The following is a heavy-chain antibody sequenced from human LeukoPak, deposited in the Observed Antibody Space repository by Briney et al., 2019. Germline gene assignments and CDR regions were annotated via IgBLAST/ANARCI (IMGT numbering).Heavy chain of an antibody. CDR1: GFTFSSYA. V-gene: IGHV3-23*01. D-gene: IGHD3-3*01. Sequence: GGSLRLSCAASGFTFSSYAMSWVRQAPGKGLEWVSAISGSGGSTYYADSVKGRFTTSRDDSKNTLYLQMNSLRAEDTAVYYCAKTKDFWSGYYPDCWGQGTLVTVSS. CDR2: ISGSGGST. J-gene: IGHJ4*02. CDR3: AKTKDFWSGYYPDC.